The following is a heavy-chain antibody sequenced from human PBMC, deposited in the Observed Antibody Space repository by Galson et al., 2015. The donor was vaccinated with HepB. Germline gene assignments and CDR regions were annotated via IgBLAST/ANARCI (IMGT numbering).Heavy chain of an antibody. CDR1: GGSISSYY. V-gene: IGHV4-59*08. J-gene: IGHJ4*02. D-gene: IGHD5-12*01. CDR3: ARSKQYSGYGVIDY. CDR2: IYYSGST. Sequence: TLSLTCTVSGGSISSYYWSWIRQPPGKGLEWIGYIYYSGSTNYNPSLKSRVTISVDTSKNQFSLKLSSVTAADTAVYYCARSKQYSGYGVIDYWGQGTLVTVSS.